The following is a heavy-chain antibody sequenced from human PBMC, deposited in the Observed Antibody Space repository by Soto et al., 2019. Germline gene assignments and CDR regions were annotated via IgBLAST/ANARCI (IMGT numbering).Heavy chain of an antibody. CDR3: ARGPTTSTYFDY. J-gene: IGHJ4*02. Sequence: GGSLRLSCAASGFTFSRYDMHWVRQATGKGLEWVSAIGTAGDTYYPGSVKGRFTISRENAKNSLYLQMNSLRAEDTAVYYCARGPTTSTYFDYWGQGTLVTVSS. V-gene: IGHV3-13*01. CDR1: GFTFSRYD. CDR2: IGTAGDT. D-gene: IGHD1-26*01.